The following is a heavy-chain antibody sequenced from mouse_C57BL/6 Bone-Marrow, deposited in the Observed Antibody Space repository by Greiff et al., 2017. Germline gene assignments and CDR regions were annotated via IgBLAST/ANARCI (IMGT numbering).Heavy chain of an antibody. D-gene: IGHD3-2*02. J-gene: IGHJ3*01. CDR2: ISSGSSTI. CDR1: GFTFSDYG. Sequence: EVQVVESGGGLVKPGGSLKLSCAASGFTFSDYGMHWVRQAPEKGLEWVAYISSGSSTIYYADTVKGRFTISRDNAKNTLFLQMTSLRSEDTAMYYCARELRLLFAYWGQGTLVTVSA. CDR3: ARELRLLFAY. V-gene: IGHV5-17*01.